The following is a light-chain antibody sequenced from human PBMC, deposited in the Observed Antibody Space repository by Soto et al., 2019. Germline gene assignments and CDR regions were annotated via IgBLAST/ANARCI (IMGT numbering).Light chain of an antibody. Sequence: IVLTQSPGTLSLSSGARATVSXRASQHFSFSYLVWYQHKPGXAPRLPXXXASNRATGIPDRFSGSGSGTDFTLTINRLEPGDFAVYYCQHYDNTLPSVSFGPGTKVD. J-gene: IGKJ3*01. CDR2: XAS. V-gene: IGKV3-20*01. CDR1: QHFSFSY. CDR3: QHYDNTLPSVS.